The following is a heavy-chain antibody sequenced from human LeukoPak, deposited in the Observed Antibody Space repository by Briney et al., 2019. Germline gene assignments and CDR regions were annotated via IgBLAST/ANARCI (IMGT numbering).Heavy chain of an antibody. J-gene: IGHJ6*02. CDR3: ANYYYDSSGYYYVAHYYYYGMDV. D-gene: IGHD3-22*01. V-gene: IGHV3-23*01. CDR2: ISGSGGST. CDR1: GFTFSSYA. Sequence: GGSLRLSCAASGFTFSSYAMSWVRQAPGKGREWVSAISGSGGSTYYADSVKGRFTISRDNSKNTLYLQMNSLRAEDTAVYYCANYYYDSSGYYYVAHYYYYGMDVWGQGTTVTVSS.